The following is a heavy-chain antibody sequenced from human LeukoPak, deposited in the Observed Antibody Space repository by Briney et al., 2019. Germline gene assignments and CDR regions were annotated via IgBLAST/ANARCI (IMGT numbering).Heavy chain of an antibody. CDR1: GGSFSGYC. V-gene: IGHV4-34*01. Sequence: PLETLSLTCSVYGGSFSGYCWSWTRQPPGKGLEWIGEINHSGSTNYNPSLKTRVTISLDRSKDQFSLKLTSVTAADTAVYYCTRGKPETVFDSWGRGTLHTVSS. CDR3: TRGKPETVFDS. CDR2: INHSGST. J-gene: IGHJ4*01.